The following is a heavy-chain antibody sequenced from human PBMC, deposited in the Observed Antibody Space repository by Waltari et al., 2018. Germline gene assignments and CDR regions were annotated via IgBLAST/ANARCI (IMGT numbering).Heavy chain of an antibody. Sequence: QVQLVQSGAEVRKPGASVKVSCKASGYTFSNSGIAWVRQAPGQGLEWMGWIRGYDGDTKYAREFEGRLTVTTDTSTNTAHMELRSLRSDDTAVYYCARLSPYTSSGDFFDPWGQGALVTVSS. CDR3: ARLSPYTSSGDFFDP. J-gene: IGHJ5*02. CDR1: GYTFSNSG. V-gene: IGHV1-18*01. CDR2: IRGYDGDT. D-gene: IGHD2-21*02.